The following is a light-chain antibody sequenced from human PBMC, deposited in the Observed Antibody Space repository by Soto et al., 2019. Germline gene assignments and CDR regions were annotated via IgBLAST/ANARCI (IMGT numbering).Light chain of an antibody. CDR1: SSDVGGYDY. V-gene: IGLV2-14*01. Sequence: QSALTQPASVSGSPGQSVTIYCTGASSDVGGYDYVSWYQQHPGKAPKLILYEVNNRPSGVSNHFSGSKSGNTASLIISGLQADDEADYYCSSYSTTSTLVFGSGTKVTVL. CDR3: SSYSTTSTLV. CDR2: EVN. J-gene: IGLJ1*01.